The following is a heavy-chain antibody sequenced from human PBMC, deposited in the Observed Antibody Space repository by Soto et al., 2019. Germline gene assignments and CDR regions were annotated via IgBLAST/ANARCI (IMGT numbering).Heavy chain of an antibody. D-gene: IGHD7-27*01. J-gene: IGHJ3*02. CDR3: ARARTGDFAFDI. CDR2: IYSGGST. V-gene: IGHV3-53*01. Sequence: LSLTCAASGFTVSSNYMSWVRQAPGKGLEWVSVIYSGGSTYYADSVKGRFTISRDNSKNTLYLQMNSLRAEDTAVYYCARARTGDFAFDIWGQGTMVTVSS. CDR1: GFTVSSNY.